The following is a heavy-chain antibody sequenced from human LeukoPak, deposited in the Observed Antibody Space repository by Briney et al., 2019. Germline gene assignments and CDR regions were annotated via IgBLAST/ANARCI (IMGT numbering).Heavy chain of an antibody. V-gene: IGHV3-23*01. CDR3: ASQHYYYDILDY. D-gene: IGHD3-22*01. J-gene: IGHJ4*02. Sequence: GGSLRLSCAASGFTFSSYAMGWVRQAPGKGLEWVSAISGSGGSTYYADSVKGRFTISRDNSKNTLYLQMNSLRAEDTAVYYCASQHYYYDILDYWGQGTLVTVSS. CDR1: GFTFSSYA. CDR2: ISGSGGST.